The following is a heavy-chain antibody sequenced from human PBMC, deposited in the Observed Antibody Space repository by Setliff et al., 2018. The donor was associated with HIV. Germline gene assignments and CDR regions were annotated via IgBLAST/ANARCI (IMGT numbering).Heavy chain of an antibody. CDR1: GGSIGTYR. J-gene: IGHJ6*03. Sequence: SETLSLTCAVSGGSIGTYRWNWIRQTPGKGLEWIGFISYSGTTDYNPSLKSRVTISVDTSKDQFSLKLTSVTAADTAVYYCARRTSPPSGTYSQYYMDVWGRGTTVTVSS. CDR2: ISYSGTT. CDR3: ARRTSPPSGTYSQYYMDV. D-gene: IGHD1-26*01. V-gene: IGHV4-59*08.